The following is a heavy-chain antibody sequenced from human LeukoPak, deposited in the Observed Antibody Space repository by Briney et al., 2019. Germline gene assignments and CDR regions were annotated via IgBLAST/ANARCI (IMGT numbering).Heavy chain of an antibody. Sequence: PSETLPLTCTVSGGSISTYYWSWIRQPPGKGLEWIGYIYYSGSTNYNPSLKSRVTISVDTSKNQFSLKLRSVTAADTAVYYCARDDSSSGSPFCAYWDEGTLVTVSS. V-gene: IGHV4-59*01. J-gene: IGHJ4*02. CDR2: IYYSGST. D-gene: IGHD6-13*01. CDR3: ARDDSSSGSPFCAY. CDR1: GGSISTYY.